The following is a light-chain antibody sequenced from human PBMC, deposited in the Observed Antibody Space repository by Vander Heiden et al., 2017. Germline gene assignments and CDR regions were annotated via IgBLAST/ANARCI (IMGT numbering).Light chain of an antibody. CDR2: DAS. CDR1: QSVSSY. Sequence: EILLPHPPATLSLSPGERATLSCRASQSVSSYLDWYQQKPGQAPRLLIYDASNRATGIPARFSGSGSGTDFTLTISSLEPEDFAVYYCQQRSNWPPKWTFGQGTKVEIK. J-gene: IGKJ1*01. V-gene: IGKV3-11*01. CDR3: QQRSNWPPKWT.